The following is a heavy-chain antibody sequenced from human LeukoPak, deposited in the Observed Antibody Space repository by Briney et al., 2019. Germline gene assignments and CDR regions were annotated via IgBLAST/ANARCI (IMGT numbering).Heavy chain of an antibody. CDR2: ISSSSSYI. Sequence: GGSLRLSCAASGFMFSSYAMSWVRQAPGKGLEWVSSISSSSSYIYYADSVKGRFTISRDNAKNSLYLQMNSLRAEDTAVYYCARAAYYDILTGYYIPEWEYHYFDYWGQGTLVTVSS. J-gene: IGHJ4*02. CDR3: ARAAYYDILTGYYIPEWEYHYFDY. V-gene: IGHV3-21*01. D-gene: IGHD3-9*01. CDR1: GFMFSSYA.